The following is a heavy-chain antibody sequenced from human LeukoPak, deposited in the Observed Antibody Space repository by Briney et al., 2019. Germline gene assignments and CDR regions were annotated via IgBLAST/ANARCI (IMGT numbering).Heavy chain of an antibody. D-gene: IGHD6-6*01. CDR2: IYPGDSDT. V-gene: IGHV5-51*01. Sequence: GESLKISCKGSGYSFTNFWIGWVRQMPGKGLEWMGIIYPGDSDTRYSPSFQGQVTISADKSISTAYLQWSSLKASDTAMYYCATSYSSSDYYYGLDVWDQGTTVTVSS. J-gene: IGHJ6*02. CDR1: GYSFTNFW. CDR3: ATSYSSSDYYYGLDV.